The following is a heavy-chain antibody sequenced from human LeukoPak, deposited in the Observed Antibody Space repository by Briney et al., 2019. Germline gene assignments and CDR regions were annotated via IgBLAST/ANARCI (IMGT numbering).Heavy chain of an antibody. CDR2: INHSGST. D-gene: IGHD6-13*01. J-gene: IGHJ4*02. CDR1: GGSFSGYY. Sequence: PSETLSLTCAVYGGSFSGYYWSWIRQPPGKGLEWIGEINHSGSTNYNPSLKSRVTISVDTSKNQFSLKLSSVTAADTAVYYCAREEAAAGRGFDYWGQGTLVTVSS. CDR3: AREEAAAGRGFDY. V-gene: IGHV4-34*01.